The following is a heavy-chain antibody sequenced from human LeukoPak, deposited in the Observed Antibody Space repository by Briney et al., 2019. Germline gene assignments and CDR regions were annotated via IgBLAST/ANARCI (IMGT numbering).Heavy chain of an antibody. V-gene: IGHV4-34*01. D-gene: IGHD2-2*01. J-gene: IGHJ5*02. CDR3: ASSPIVVVPAAQGSGWFDP. Sequence: SETLSLTCAVYGGSFSGYYWSWIRQPPGKGLEWIGEINHSGSTNYNPSLKSRVTISVDTSKNQFSLKLSSVTAADTAVYYCASSPIVVVPAAQGSGWFDPWGQGTLVTVSS. CDR2: INHSGST. CDR1: GGSFSGYY.